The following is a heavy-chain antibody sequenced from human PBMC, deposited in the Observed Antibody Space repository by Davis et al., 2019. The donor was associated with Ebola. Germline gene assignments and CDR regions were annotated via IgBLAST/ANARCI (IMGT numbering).Heavy chain of an antibody. J-gene: IGHJ4*02. CDR2: IWYDGSNK. D-gene: IGHD3-3*01. CDR3: ARWGLRGNYDSWSGSDYYFDY. V-gene: IGHV3-33*01. CDR1: GFTFRSYG. Sequence: GESLKISCAASGFTFRSYGMHWVRQAPGKGLEWVAVIWYDGSNKNYADSVKGRFTISRDNSKNTLYLQMNSLRAEDTAVYYCARWGLRGNYDSWSGSDYYFDYWGQGILVTVSS.